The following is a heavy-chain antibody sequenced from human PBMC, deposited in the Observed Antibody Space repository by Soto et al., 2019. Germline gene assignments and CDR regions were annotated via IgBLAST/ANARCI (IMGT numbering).Heavy chain of an antibody. V-gene: IGHV3-23*01. Sequence: GGSLRLSCAASGFTFINFGMAWVRQGPGKGLEWVSAISGSGSDKWYTDSLEGRFTISRDNSKNMLYLEMNNLRADDSAVYYCAKYLLMDTSSIFDCWGQGALVTVSS. CDR1: GFTFINFG. D-gene: IGHD2-8*01. CDR3: AKYLLMDTSSIFDC. CDR2: ISGSGSDK. J-gene: IGHJ4*02.